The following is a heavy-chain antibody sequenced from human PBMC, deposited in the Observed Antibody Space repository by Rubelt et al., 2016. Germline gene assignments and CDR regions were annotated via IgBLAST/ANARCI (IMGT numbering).Heavy chain of an antibody. CDR1: GYSISSTNW. V-gene: IGHV4-28*01. J-gene: IGHJ4*02. CDR2: IYYSGST. Sequence: QVQLQESGPGLVKPSDTLSLTCAVSGYSISSTNWWGWIRQPPGKGLEWIGYIYYSGSTNYNPSLKSRVTISVDTSKNLFSLKLSSVTAADTAVYFGAGHYSGNYPPSDWGQGTLITVSS. D-gene: IGHD1-26*01. CDR3: AGHYSGNYPPSD.